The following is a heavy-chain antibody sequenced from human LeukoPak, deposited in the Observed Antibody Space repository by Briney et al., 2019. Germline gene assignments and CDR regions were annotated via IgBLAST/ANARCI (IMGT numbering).Heavy chain of an antibody. J-gene: IGHJ4*02. CDR1: GYTFTSYD. D-gene: IGHD3-22*01. Sequence: ASVKVSCKASGYTFTSYDINWVRQATGQGLEWMGWMNPNSGNTGYAQKFQGRVTMTRNTSISTAYMELSSLRSEDTAVYYCARGPPYYYDSSGYFDYWGQGTLVTVSP. CDR3: ARGPPYYYDSSGYFDY. CDR2: MNPNSGNT. V-gene: IGHV1-8*01.